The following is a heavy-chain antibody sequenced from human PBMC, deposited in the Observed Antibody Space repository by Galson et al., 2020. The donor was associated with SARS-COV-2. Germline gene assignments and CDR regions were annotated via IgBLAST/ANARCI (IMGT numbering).Heavy chain of an antibody. V-gene: IGHV1-2*02. CDR2: VNPISGGT. Sequence: ASVKVSCKAPGYRFTDFYIHWLRQAPGQGLEWLGWVNPISGGTNYAQKFQGRVTMTRDTSITTAYMDLSGLTSDDTAVYYCGRVPLFHYGSGSYSDYWGQGTLVTVSS. CDR1: GYRFTDFY. CDR3: GRVPLFHYGSGSYSDY. J-gene: IGHJ4*02. D-gene: IGHD3-10*01.